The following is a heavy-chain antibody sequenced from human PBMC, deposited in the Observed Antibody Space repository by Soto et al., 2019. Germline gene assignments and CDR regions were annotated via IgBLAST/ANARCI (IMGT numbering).Heavy chain of an antibody. CDR3: TSAYYGGNYYYYYYGMDV. Sequence: GGSLRLSCTASGFTFGDYAMSWFRQAPGKGLEWVGFIRSKAYGGTTEYAASVKGRFTISRDDSKSIAYLQMNSLKTEDTAVYYCTSAYYGGNYYYYYYGMDVWGQGTTVTVSS. V-gene: IGHV3-49*03. J-gene: IGHJ6*02. CDR1: GFTFGDYA. CDR2: IRSKAYGGTT. D-gene: IGHD4-17*01.